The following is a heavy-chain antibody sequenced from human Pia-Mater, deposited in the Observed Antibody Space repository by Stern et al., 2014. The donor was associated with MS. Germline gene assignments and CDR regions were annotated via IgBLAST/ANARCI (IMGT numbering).Heavy chain of an antibody. CDR3: ARPSNSGLFLHH. J-gene: IGHJ1*01. CDR1: GYNFTTYW. D-gene: IGHD6-19*01. V-gene: IGHV5-51*01. Sequence: EVQLVESGAEVKKPGESLKISCKGSGYNFTTYWIAWVRQMPGRGLEWMGLIYPGDSQTSSSPSFQGHVPMSADPSISPAYLQWSSLKASDTAIYYCARPSNSGLFLHHWGQGTLVTVSS. CDR2: IYPGDSQT.